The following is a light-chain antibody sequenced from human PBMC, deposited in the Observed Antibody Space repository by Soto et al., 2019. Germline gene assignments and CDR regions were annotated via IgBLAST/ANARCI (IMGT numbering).Light chain of an antibody. V-gene: IGKV1-5*03. CDR2: EAS. CDR3: QQYSSYPET. Sequence: DIQMTQSPSTLSASVGDRVTITCRASQSISSWLAWYQQKPGKAPNLLIYEASRLESAVPSRFSGSASGTEFTLTINNLQPDDFATYFCQQYSSYPETFGQGTKVEIK. J-gene: IGKJ1*01. CDR1: QSISSW.